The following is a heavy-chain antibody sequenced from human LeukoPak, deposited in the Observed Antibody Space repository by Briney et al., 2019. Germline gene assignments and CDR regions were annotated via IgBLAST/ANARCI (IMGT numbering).Heavy chain of an antibody. CDR1: GFTFSSYA. D-gene: IGHD3-10*01. J-gene: IGHJ4*02. CDR2: ISGSGGST. V-gene: IGHV3-23*01. CDR3: AKARDYYGSGSYYDY. Sequence: PGGSLRLSCAASGFTFSSYAMSWVRQAPGKGLEWVSAISGSGGSTYYADSVKGRFTISRDNSKNTLYLQMNSLRAEDTDVYYCAKARDYYGSGSYYDYWGQGTLVTVSS.